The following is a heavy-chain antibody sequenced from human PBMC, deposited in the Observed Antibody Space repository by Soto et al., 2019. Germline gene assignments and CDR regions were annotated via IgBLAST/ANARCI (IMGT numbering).Heavy chain of an antibody. V-gene: IGHV1-69*12. D-gene: IGHD3-16*01. Sequence: QVQLVQSGAEVKKTGSSVKVSCKASGGTFSSYAISWVRQAPGQGLEWMGGIIPIFGTANYAQKFQGRVTITADESTSTAYMELSSLRSEDTAVYYCSGLGYYYYGMDVWGQGTKVTVSS. CDR1: GGTFSSYA. CDR3: SGLGYYYYGMDV. J-gene: IGHJ6*01. CDR2: IIPIFGTA.